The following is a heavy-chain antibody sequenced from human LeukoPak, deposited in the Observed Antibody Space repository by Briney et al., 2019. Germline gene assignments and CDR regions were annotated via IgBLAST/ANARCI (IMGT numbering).Heavy chain of an antibody. CDR1: GYTFTSYA. V-gene: IGHV1-69*13. Sequence: SVKVSCKASGYTFTSYAISWVRQAPGQGLEWMGGIIPIFGTANYAQKFQGRVTITADESTSTAYMELSSLRSEDTAVYYCTRGRNGLLWFGELLEWGQGTLVTVSS. CDR3: TRGRNGLLWFGELLE. D-gene: IGHD3-10*01. J-gene: IGHJ4*02. CDR2: IIPIFGTA.